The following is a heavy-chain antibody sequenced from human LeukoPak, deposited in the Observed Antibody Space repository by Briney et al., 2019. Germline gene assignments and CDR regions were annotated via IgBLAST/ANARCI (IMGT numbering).Heavy chain of an antibody. D-gene: IGHD3-3*01. CDR3: ASSMYYDFWSGYYVNYFDY. Sequence: SETLSLTCTVSGGSISSGSYYWSWIRQPAGKGLEWIGRIYTSGSTNYHPSLKSRVTISVDPSKNQFSLKLSSVTAADTAVYYCASSMYYDFWSGYYVNYFDYWGQETLVTVSS. J-gene: IGHJ4*02. CDR1: GGSISSGSYY. V-gene: IGHV4-61*02. CDR2: IYTSGST.